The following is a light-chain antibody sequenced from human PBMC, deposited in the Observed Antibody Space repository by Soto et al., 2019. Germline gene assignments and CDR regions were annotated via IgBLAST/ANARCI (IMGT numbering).Light chain of an antibody. CDR3: LRHSETWT. CDR1: QGISNY. V-gene: IGKV1-17*03. Sequence: DIQMTQSPSAMSASVGDRVTITCRASQGISNYLAWFQQKPGKGPKRLIYAASSLQSGVPSRFSGSGSGTEFTLTISRLQPEDCATYYCLRHSETWTFGQGTKVEIK. J-gene: IGKJ1*01. CDR2: AAS.